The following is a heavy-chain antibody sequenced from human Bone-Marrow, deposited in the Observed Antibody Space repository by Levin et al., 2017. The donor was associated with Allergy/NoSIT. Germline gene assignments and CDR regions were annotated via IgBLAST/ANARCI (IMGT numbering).Heavy chain of an antibody. V-gene: IGHV3-74*01. J-gene: IGHJ3*01. Sequence: ETLSLTCAASGLSFNIYWMHWVRQVPGKGLVWVSRINSDGSRTSYADSVKGRFTISRDNAKRSVYLQLNSLRDGDTAVYYCARGGTYPDRGLDDWGQGTMVTVSS. D-gene: IGHD1-26*01. CDR1: GLSFNIYW. CDR2: INSDGSRT. CDR3: ARGGTYPDRGLDD.